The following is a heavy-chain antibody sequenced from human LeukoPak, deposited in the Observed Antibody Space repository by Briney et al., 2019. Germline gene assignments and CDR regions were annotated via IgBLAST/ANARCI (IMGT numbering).Heavy chain of an antibody. CDR2: IYYSGST. Sequence: SETLSLTCTVSGGSISSGDYYWSWIRQPPGKGLEWIGSIYYSGSTYYNPSLKSRVTISVDTSKNQFSLKLSSVTAADTAVYYCARESRGGDCYDYWGQGTLVTVSS. J-gene: IGHJ4*02. V-gene: IGHV4-39*07. D-gene: IGHD2-21*01. CDR1: GGSISSGDYY. CDR3: ARESRGGDCYDY.